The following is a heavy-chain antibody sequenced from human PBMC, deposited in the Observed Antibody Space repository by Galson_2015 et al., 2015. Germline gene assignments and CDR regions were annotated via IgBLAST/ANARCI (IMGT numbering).Heavy chain of an antibody. V-gene: IGHV3-30*18. CDR3: AKDASVLAADYYFDS. CDR2: ISYNGNNK. J-gene: IGHJ4*02. D-gene: IGHD6-13*01. Sequence: WVRQAPGKGLEWVTVISYNGNNKYSADSVKGRFTISRDNSQNTLYLQMNSLRLEDTAVYYCAKDASVLAADYYFDSWGQGTKVTVSS.